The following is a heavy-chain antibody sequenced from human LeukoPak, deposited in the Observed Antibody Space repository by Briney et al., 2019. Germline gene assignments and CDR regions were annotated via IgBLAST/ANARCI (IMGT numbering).Heavy chain of an antibody. CDR2: IYYSGST. D-gene: IGHD5-24*01. CDR3: ARHIRWLQSGNAFDI. Sequence: SETLSLTCTVSGGSISSYYWSWIRQPPGKGLEWIGYIYYSGSTNYNPSLKSRVTISVDTSKNQFSLKLSSVTAADTAVYYCARHIRWLQSGNAFDIWGQGTMVTVSS. CDR1: GGSISSYY. V-gene: IGHV4-59*08. J-gene: IGHJ3*02.